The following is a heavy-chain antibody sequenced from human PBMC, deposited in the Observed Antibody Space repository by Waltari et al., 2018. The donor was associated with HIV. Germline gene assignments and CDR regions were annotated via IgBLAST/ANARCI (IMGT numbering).Heavy chain of an antibody. CDR3: ARDSGNSGYRQGVFDM. CDR2: IWSDGQKI. Sequence: QAHLVESGGGLVQPGTSLRLSCTGPDFRAFAMNWVRKTPGQGLEWLAGIWSDGQKIQYAGTVKGRFPISRDNSKNIVYLQVNSLNGEDTSVYFCARDSGNSGYRQGVFDMWGQGTMVTGSS. J-gene: IGHJ3*02. V-gene: IGHV3-33*01. D-gene: IGHD3-22*01. CDR1: DFRAFA.